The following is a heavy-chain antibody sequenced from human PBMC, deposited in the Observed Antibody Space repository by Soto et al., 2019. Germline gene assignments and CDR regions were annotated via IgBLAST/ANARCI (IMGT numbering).Heavy chain of an antibody. D-gene: IGHD3-22*01. J-gene: IGHJ6*02. Sequence: GGSLRLSCAASGFTFSSYAMHWVRQAPGKGLEWVAVISYDGSNKYYADSVKGRFTISRDNSKNTLYLQMNSLRAEDTAVYYCARDLMIVVVNSYYYGMDVCGQGTTVTVSS. CDR1: GFTFSSYA. CDR3: ARDLMIVVVNSYYYGMDV. V-gene: IGHV3-30-3*01. CDR2: ISYDGSNK.